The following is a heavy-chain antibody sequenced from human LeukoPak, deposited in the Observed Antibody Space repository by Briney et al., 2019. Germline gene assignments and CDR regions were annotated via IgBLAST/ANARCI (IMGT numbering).Heavy chain of an antibody. J-gene: IGHJ4*02. CDR1: GFTFDDYA. CDR2: ISWNSGSI. CDR3: AKVLGVHSSGGFDY. Sequence: GGSLRLSCAASGFTFDDYAMHWVRQAPGKGLEGVSGISWNSGSIGYADSVKGRFTIPRDNAKNSLYLQMNSLRAEDTALYYCAKVLGVHSSGGFDYWGQGTLVTVSS. D-gene: IGHD3-22*01. V-gene: IGHV3-9*01.